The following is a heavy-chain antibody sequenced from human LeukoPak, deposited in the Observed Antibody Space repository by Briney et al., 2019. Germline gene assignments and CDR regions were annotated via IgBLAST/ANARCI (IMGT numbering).Heavy chain of an antibody. CDR1: GGSISSYY. Sequence: PSETLSLTCTVSGGSISSYYWSWIRQPPGKGLEWIGYIYYSGSTNYNPSLKSRVTISVDTSKNQFSLKLSSVTAADTAVYYCARERDWDAFDIWGQGTMVTVSS. J-gene: IGHJ3*02. V-gene: IGHV4-59*01. CDR2: IYYSGST. CDR3: ARERDWDAFDI. D-gene: IGHD3/OR15-3a*01.